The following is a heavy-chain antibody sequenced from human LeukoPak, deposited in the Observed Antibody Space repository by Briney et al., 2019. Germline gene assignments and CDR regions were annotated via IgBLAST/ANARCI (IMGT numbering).Heavy chain of an antibody. J-gene: IGHJ4*02. D-gene: IGHD3-10*01. V-gene: IGHV3-30*18. CDR2: ISYDGSNK. Sequence: PGGSLRLSCAASGFTFSNYGMHWVRQAPGKGLEWVAVISYDGSNKYYADSVKGRLTISRDNSKNTLYLQMNSLRAEDTAVYYCAKVMVRGAKDTSRGYYFDYWGQGTLVTVSS. CDR1: GFTFSNYG. CDR3: AKVMVRGAKDTSRGYYFDY.